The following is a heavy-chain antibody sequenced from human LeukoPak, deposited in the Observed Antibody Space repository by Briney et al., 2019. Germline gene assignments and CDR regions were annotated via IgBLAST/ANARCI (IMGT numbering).Heavy chain of an antibody. J-gene: IGHJ4*02. CDR2: IKSKAHGGTT. CDR3: TTFSDCTSSICYTNY. D-gene: IGHD2-2*02. CDR1: GLPFSNVW. V-gene: IGHV3-15*01. Sequence: GGSLRLSCVVSGLPFSNVWMSWVRQAPGKGLEWVGRIKSKAHGGTTDYAAPVYGRFTVSRDDSENTLYLQMNSLQTEDTAVYYCTTFSDCTSSICYTNYWGQGTLVTVSS.